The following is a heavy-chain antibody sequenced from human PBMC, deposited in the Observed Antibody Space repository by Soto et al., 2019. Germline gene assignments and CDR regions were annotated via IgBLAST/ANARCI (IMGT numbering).Heavy chain of an antibody. V-gene: IGHV4-39*01. J-gene: IGHJ5*02. CDR3: VRSLSSDFNWFDP. D-gene: IGHD3-16*02. CDR1: GGSISSSTYY. CDR2: IYYLGGT. Sequence: PSETLSLTCTVSGGSISSSTYYWGWIRQPPGKGLEWIGSIYYLGGTYYNPSLESRVTISVDTSRTQFSLKLNSVTAADTALYFCVRSLSSDFNWFDPWGQGTLVTVSS.